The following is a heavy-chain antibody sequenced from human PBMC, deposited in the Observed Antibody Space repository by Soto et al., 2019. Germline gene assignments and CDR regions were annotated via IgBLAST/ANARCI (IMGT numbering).Heavy chain of an antibody. CDR2: IYPGDSDT. V-gene: IGHV5-51*01. Sequence: PXDSLKVSCKCSGYSFTSYWIGLVRQMPGKGLEWMGIIYPGDSDTRYSPSFQGQVTISADKSISTAYLQWSSLKASDTAMYYCEIRRLRAFDIWGQGTMVTVSS. J-gene: IGHJ3*02. CDR1: GYSFTSYW. D-gene: IGHD2-15*01. CDR3: EIRRLRAFDI.